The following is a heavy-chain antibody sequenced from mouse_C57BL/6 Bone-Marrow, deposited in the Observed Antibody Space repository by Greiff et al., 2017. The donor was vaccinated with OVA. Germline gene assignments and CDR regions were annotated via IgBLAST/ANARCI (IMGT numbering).Heavy chain of an antibody. V-gene: IGHV1-81*01. CDR1: GYTFTSYG. CDR2: IYPRSGNT. CDR3: ARQKDLIYYDYAWFAY. Sequence: QVQLQQSGAELARPGASVKLSCKASGYTFTSYGISWVKQRTGQGLEWIGEIYPRSGNTYYNEKFKGKATLTADKSSSTAYMELRSLTSEDSAVYFCARQKDLIYYDYAWFAYWGQGTLVTVSA. D-gene: IGHD2-4*01. J-gene: IGHJ3*01.